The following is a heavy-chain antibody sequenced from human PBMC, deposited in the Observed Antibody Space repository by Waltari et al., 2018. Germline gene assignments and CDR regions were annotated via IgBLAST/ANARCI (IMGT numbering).Heavy chain of an antibody. CDR1: GDSISGNYW. V-gene: IGHV4-4*02. CDR3: AGDRAIGLFFDY. D-gene: IGHD2-2*01. J-gene: IGHJ4*02. Sequence: QVQLQESGQGLVKPSGTLSLTCAVSGDSISGNYWWSWARQSPEKGLEWIGQVYHSGKTHYNPSLQSRVTISVDKPKNQFSLNLNSVTAADTAVYYCAGDRAIGLFFDYWGRGTLVTVSS. CDR2: VYHSGKT.